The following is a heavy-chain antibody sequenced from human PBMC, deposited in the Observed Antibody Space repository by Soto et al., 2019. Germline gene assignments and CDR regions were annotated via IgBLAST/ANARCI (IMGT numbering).Heavy chain of an antibody. D-gene: IGHD2-15*01. Sequence: GGSLRLSCAASGFTFSSYSMNWVRQAPGKGLEWVSSISSSSSYIYYTDSVKGRFTISRDNAKNSLYLQMISLRAEDTAVYYCARVALVALDYYYYYGMDVWGQGTTVTVSS. CDR3: ARVALVALDYYYYYGMDV. J-gene: IGHJ6*02. CDR1: GFTFSSYS. CDR2: ISSSSSYI. V-gene: IGHV3-21*01.